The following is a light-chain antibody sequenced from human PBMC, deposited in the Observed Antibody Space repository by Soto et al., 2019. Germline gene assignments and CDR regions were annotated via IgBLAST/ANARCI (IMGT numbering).Light chain of an antibody. J-gene: IGKJ5*01. CDR3: QEYDGAPIT. CDR1: QSIRSER. CDR2: DAS. Sequence: EIVLTQSPDTLSLSPGERATLSCRASQSIRSERLAWYQQKPGQAPRLVIFDASNRASGMPERFSGSGSETDFTLTIARLEPEDFAVYYCQEYDGAPITFGLGTRLEIK. V-gene: IGKV3-20*01.